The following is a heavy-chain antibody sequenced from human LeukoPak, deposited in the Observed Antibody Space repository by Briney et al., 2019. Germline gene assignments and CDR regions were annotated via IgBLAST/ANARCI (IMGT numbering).Heavy chain of an antibody. CDR2: IIPIFGTA. CDR1: GGTFSSYA. CDR3: ATPQAYCGGDCYSPFDY. V-gene: IGHV1-69*01. J-gene: IGHJ4*02. Sequence: ASVKVSCKASGGTFSSYAISWVRQAPGQGLEWMGGIIPIFGTANYAQKFQGRVTITADESTSTAYMELSSLRSEDTAVYYCATPQAYCGGDCYSPFDYWGQGTLATVSS. D-gene: IGHD2-21*02.